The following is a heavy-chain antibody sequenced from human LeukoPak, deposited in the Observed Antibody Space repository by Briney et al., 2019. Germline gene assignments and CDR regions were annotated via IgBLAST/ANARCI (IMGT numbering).Heavy chain of an antibody. J-gene: IGHJ4*02. Sequence: GGSLRLSCAASGFTFSNFWMHWVRQAPGKGLVWVSRINSDGSTTTYADSVKGRFTISRDSAKNTLYLQMNSLRGEDTAVYYCARGYNDFWSGYIDYWGQGTLVTVSS. D-gene: IGHD3-3*01. CDR1: GFTFSNFW. V-gene: IGHV3-74*01. CDR3: ARGYNDFWSGYIDY. CDR2: INSDGSTT.